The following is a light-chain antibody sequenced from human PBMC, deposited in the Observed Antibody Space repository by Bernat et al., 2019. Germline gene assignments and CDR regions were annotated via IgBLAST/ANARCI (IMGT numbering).Light chain of an antibody. J-gene: IGLJ1*01. CDR3: CSYAGSYTYV. CDR1: SSDVGGYKY. CDR2: DVS. V-gene: IGLV2-11*01. Sequence: QSALTQPRSVSGSPGQSVTISCTGTSSDVGGYKYVSWYQQHPGKAPKLMIYDVSKRPSGVPDRFSGSKSGNTASLTISGLQAEDEADYHCCSYAGSYTYVFATGTKVTVL.